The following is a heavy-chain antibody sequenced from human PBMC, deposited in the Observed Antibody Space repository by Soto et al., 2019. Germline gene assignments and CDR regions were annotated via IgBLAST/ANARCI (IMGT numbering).Heavy chain of an antibody. V-gene: IGHV6-1*01. J-gene: IGHJ6*03. CDR1: GHSVSSNSAA. D-gene: IGHD1-1*01. CDR2: TYYRSKWSI. CDR3: ARGSWDDVTGHYYMDV. Sequence: SQTLSLTCDIYGHSVSSNSAAWNWITQTPSRDLESLGRTYYRSKWSINYAVSVKSRITVNPDTSKNQFSLQLNSVTPEDTAVYYCARGSWDDVTGHYYMDVWGKGTTVTVSS.